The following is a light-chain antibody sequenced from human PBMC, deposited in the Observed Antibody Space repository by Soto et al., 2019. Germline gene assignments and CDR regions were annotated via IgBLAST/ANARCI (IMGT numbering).Light chain of an antibody. Sequence: QSVLTQPASVSGSPGQSITISCTGTSSDVGGYNHVSWYQHSPGKAPKLILFAVSDRHSGVSHRFSGSKSGNTASLTISGLQAEDEADYYCCSYTSLSTVVFGGGTKVTVL. J-gene: IGLJ2*01. CDR1: SSDVGGYNH. CDR2: AVS. V-gene: IGLV2-14*01. CDR3: CSYTSLSTVV.